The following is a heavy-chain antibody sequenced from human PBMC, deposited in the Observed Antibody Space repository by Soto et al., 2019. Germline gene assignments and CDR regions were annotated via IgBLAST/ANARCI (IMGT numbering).Heavy chain of an antibody. CDR3: ARVPQYGDFEY. J-gene: IGHJ4*02. Sequence: ALRVSWASSLFTFSSYWMSWVLEYPGKGLEWVANVKQDGGDKYYVESVKGRFTISRDNAKNSLYLQMNSLRAEDTAVYYCARVPQYGDFEYWGQGTLVTVSS. CDR2: VKQDGGDK. D-gene: IGHD4-17*01. CDR1: LFTFSSYW. V-gene: IGHV3-7*01.